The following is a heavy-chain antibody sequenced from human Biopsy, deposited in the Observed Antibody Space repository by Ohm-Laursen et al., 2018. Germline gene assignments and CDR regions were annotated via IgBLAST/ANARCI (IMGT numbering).Heavy chain of an antibody. CDR3: ATPFQYYDSWGGYPPFDH. CDR1: GDSFTSYA. CDR2: IIAVSGLV. D-gene: IGHD3-3*01. J-gene: IGHJ4*02. Sequence: VASVKVSCKASGDSFTSYAIGWVRQAPGQGLEWMGGIIAVSGLVNYAPKFQGRVSITADKSTTTAYMELSNLKSEDTAVYYCATPFQYYDSWGGYPPFDHWGQGTLVTVSS. V-gene: IGHV1-69*10.